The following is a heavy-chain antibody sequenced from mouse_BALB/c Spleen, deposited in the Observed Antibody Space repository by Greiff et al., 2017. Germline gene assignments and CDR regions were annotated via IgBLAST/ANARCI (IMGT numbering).Heavy chain of an antibody. V-gene: IGHV1-18*01. J-gene: IGHJ4*01. CDR2: INPNNGGT. D-gene: IGHD2-14*01. CDR1: GYTFTEYT. Sequence: SGPELVKPGASVKISCKTSGYTFTEYTMHWVKQSHGKSLEWIGGINPNNGGTSYNQKFKGKATLTVDKSSSTAYTELRILTSEDSAVYYCARRHFYRNDREYYAMDYWGQGTSVTVSS. CDR3: ARRHFYRNDREYYAMDY.